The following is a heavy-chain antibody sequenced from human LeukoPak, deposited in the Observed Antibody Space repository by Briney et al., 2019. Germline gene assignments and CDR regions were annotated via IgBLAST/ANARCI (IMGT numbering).Heavy chain of an antibody. D-gene: IGHD3-10*01. CDR1: GGSISSYY. CDR3: ARVSLVRGAPDYYFDY. J-gene: IGHJ4*02. Sequence: SETLSLTCTVSGGSISSYYWSWIRQPPGKGLEWIGYIYYSGSTNYNPSLKSRVAISVDTSKNQFSLKLSSVTAADTAVYYCARVSLVRGAPDYYFDYWGQGTLVTVSS. CDR2: IYYSGST. V-gene: IGHV4-59*08.